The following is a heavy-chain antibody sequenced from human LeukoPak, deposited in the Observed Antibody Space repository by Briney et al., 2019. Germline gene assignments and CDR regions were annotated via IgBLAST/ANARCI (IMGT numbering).Heavy chain of an antibody. V-gene: IGHV3-30-3*01. CDR1: GFTFSSYA. Sequence: GGSLRLSCAASGFTFSSYAMHWVRQAPGKGLEWVAVISYDGSNKYYADSVKGRFTISRDNSKNTLYLQMNSLRAEDTAVYYCARDTYGKNYFDYWGRGTLVTVSS. CDR2: ISYDGSNK. J-gene: IGHJ4*02. CDR3: ARDTYGKNYFDY. D-gene: IGHD3-10*01.